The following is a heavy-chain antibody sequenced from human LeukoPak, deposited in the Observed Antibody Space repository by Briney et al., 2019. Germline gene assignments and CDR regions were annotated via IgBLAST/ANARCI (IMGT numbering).Heavy chain of an antibody. CDR1: GGTFSSYT. J-gene: IGHJ4*02. D-gene: IGHD4-23*01. V-gene: IGHV1-69*02. CDR3: ARIDYGGNSGTAY. CDR2: IIPILGIA. Sequence: SVKVSCKASGGTFSSYTISWVRQAPGQGLERMGRIIPILGIANYAQKFQGRVTITADKSTSTAYMELSSLRSEDTAVYYRARIDYGGNSGTAYWGQGTLVTVSS.